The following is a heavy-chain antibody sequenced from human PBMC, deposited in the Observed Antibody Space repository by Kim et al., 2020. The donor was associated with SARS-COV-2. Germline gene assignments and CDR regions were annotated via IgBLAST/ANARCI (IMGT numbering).Heavy chain of an antibody. Sequence: SETLSLTCTVSGGSITSSSYYWGWIRQPPGKGLEWIGSVYYSGSTYYNPSLKSRVTISVDTSKNQFSLKLNSVTAADTAVYYCARQTPSYSYATPCYFDFWGQGVLVTVSS. CDR1: GGSITSSSYY. V-gene: IGHV4-39*01. D-gene: IGHD5-18*01. J-gene: IGHJ4*02. CDR3: ARQTPSYSYATPCYFDF. CDR2: VYYSGST.